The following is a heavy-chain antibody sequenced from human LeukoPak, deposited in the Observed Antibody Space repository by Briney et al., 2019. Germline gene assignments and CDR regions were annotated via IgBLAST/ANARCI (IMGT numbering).Heavy chain of an antibody. Sequence: PGGSLRLSCTASGFTFSSYAMSWVRQAPGKGLEWVSGISWNSGSMGYADSVKGRFTISRDNAKNSLYLQMNSLRAEDTALYYCAKDMGYSGNYRTPDYWGQGTLVTVSS. CDR3: AKDMGYSGNYRTPDY. V-gene: IGHV3-9*01. J-gene: IGHJ4*02. CDR1: GFTFSSYA. D-gene: IGHD1-26*01. CDR2: ISWNSGSM.